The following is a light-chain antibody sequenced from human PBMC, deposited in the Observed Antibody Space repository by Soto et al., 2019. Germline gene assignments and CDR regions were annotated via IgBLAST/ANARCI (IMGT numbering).Light chain of an antibody. J-gene: IGKJ1*01. CDR3: QQSYSTLRT. CDR2: AAS. CDR1: QSISSY. V-gene: IGKV1-39*01. Sequence: DIQMTQSPSSLSASLGDRVTITCRASQSISSYLNWYQQKPRKAPKLLIYAASSLQSGVPSRFSGSGSGTDFTLTISSLQPEDFATYYCQQSYSTLRTFGQGTKVEIK.